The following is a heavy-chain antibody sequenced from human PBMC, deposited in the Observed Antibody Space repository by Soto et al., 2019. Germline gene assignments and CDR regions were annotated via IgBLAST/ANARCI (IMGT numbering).Heavy chain of an antibody. D-gene: IGHD3-22*01. J-gene: IGHJ4*02. CDR2: IVVGSGNT. CDR3: AADYYDTTDYYYDY. Sequence: GASVKVSCKASGFTFISSAVQWVRQARGQRLEWIGWIVVGSGNTNYAQKFQERVTISRDLSTSTAYMELSSLRSEDMAVYYCAADYYDTTDYYYDYWGQGTLVTVS. CDR1: GFTFISSA. V-gene: IGHV1-58*01.